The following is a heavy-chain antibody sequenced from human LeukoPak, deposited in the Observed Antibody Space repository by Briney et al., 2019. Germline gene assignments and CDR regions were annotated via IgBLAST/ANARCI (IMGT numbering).Heavy chain of an antibody. Sequence: PGGSLRLSRAASGFTLSSYGMHWVRQAPGKGLEWVAVISYDGSNKYYADSVKGRFTISRDNSKNTLYLQMNSLRAEDTAVYYCAKDSPLPYGSGSRTDLDYWGQGTLVTVSS. CDR2: ISYDGSNK. J-gene: IGHJ4*02. D-gene: IGHD3-10*01. CDR3: AKDSPLPYGSGSRTDLDY. V-gene: IGHV3-30*18. CDR1: GFTLSSYG.